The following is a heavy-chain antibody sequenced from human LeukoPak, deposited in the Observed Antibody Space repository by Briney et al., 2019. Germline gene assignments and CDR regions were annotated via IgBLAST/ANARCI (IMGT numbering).Heavy chain of an antibody. CDR1: GGSISSSSYY. Sequence: PSETLSLTCTVSGGSISSSSYYWGWIRQPPGKGLEWIGEINHSGSTNYNPSLKSRVTISVDTSKNQFSLKLSSVTAADTAVYYCARRGFRIAARYWYFDLWGRGTLVTVSS. V-gene: IGHV4-39*07. D-gene: IGHD6-6*01. J-gene: IGHJ2*01. CDR2: INHSGST. CDR3: ARRGFRIAARYWYFDL.